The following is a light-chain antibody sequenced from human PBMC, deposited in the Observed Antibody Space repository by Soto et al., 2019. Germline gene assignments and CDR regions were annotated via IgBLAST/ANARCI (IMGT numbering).Light chain of an antibody. CDR1: QTVSNN. CDR3: QQYHKWPPFT. CDR2: GAS. J-gene: IGKJ4*01. V-gene: IGKV3-15*01. Sequence: EIVMTQSPATLSMSPGERVSISCRASQTVSNNLAWYQQKPGQAPRLLIYGASTRAIGVAAMFSGSGSGTEFTLTITSLQSEDFAVYYCQQYHKWPPFTFGGGTVVEIK.